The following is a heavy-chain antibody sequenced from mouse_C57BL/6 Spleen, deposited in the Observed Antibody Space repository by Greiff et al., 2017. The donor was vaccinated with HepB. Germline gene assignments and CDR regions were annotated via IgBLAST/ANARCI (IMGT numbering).Heavy chain of an antibody. Sequence: EVMLVESGGGLVKPGGSLKLSCAASGFTFSSYAMSWVRQTPEKRLEWVATISDGGSYTYYPDNVKGRFTISRDNAKNNLYLQMSHLKSEDTAMYYCAREWDYYAMDYWGQGTSVTVSS. J-gene: IGHJ4*01. V-gene: IGHV5-4*01. CDR1: GFTFSSYA. CDR2: ISDGGSYT. CDR3: AREWDYYAMDY.